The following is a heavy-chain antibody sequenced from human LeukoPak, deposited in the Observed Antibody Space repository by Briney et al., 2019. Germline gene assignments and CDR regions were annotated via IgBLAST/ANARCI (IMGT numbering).Heavy chain of an antibody. CDR2: ISSSGSHI. CDR3: AKIGVSGHWYFDL. V-gene: IGHV3-21*01. CDR1: ESTFSSFP. J-gene: IGHJ2*01. D-gene: IGHD5/OR15-5a*01. Sequence: GGSLRLSCTASESTFSSFPMSWVRQAPGRGLEWISYISSSGSHIYYADSLKGRFTVSRDNAKNSLYVQMNSLRAEDAAVYYCAKIGVSGHWYFDLWGRGTLVTVSS.